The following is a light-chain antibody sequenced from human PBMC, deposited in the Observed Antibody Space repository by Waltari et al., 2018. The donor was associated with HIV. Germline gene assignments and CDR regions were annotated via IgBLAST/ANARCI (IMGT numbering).Light chain of an antibody. J-gene: IGKJ1*01. CDR1: QSVFYSPSNKNF. CDR3: QQYYGKFWT. V-gene: IGKV4-1*01. CDR2: WAS. Sequence: DIVMTQFPNSLAVSLGARATMRCRSSQSVFYSPSNKNFLSWYQQKSGQPPRLLIYWASTRENGVPDRFTGSGSGADFTLTISNLQPEDVATYYCQQYYGKFWTFGQGTKVEV.